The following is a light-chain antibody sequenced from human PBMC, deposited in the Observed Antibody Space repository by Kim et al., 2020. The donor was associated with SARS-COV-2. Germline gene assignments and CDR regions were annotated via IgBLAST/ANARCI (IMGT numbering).Light chain of an antibody. CDR2: QNN. CDR3: QAWDSSTVV. V-gene: IGLV3-1*01. J-gene: IGLJ2*01. Sequence: SYELTQPPSVSVSPGQTASITCSGDKLGDKYACWYQRKPGQSPVLVIDQNNKRPSGIPERFSGSNSGNTATLTISGTQAMDEADYYCQAWDSSTVVFGGGTKLTVL. CDR1: KLGDKY.